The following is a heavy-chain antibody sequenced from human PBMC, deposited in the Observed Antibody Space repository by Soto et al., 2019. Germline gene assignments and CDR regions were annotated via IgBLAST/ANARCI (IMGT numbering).Heavy chain of an antibody. CDR1: GGSISSGGYS. J-gene: IGHJ4*02. D-gene: IGHD3-10*01. CDR3: ASLNTGPVYIDY. CDR2: IYHSGST. Sequence: SLTCAVSGGSISSGGYSWSWIRQPPGKGLEWIGYIYHSGSTYYNPSLKSRVTISVDTSKNQFSLKLSSVTAADTAVYYCASLNTGPVYIDYWGQGTLVTVSS. V-gene: IGHV4-30-2*01.